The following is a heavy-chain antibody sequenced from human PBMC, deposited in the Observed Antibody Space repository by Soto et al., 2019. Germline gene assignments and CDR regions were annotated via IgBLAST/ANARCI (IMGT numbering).Heavy chain of an antibody. CDR1: GGSISSSSYY. D-gene: IGHD3-3*01. CDR2: IYYSGST. Sequence: SETLSLTCTVSGGSISSSSYYWGWIRQPPGKGLEWIGSIYYSGSTYYNPSLKSRVTISVDTSKNQFSLKLSSVTAADTAAYYCARDGDFWSAYSPKWGSTGFVYWGQGTLVTVSS. CDR3: ARDGDFWSAYSPKWGSTGFVY. J-gene: IGHJ4*02. V-gene: IGHV4-39*02.